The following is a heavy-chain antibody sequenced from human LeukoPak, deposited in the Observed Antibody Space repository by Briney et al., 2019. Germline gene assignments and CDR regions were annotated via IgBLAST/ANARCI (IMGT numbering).Heavy chain of an antibody. CDR2: IGPAGDT. CDR1: GFTFSSYA. V-gene: IGHV3-13*01. D-gene: IGHD6-19*01. J-gene: IGHJ4*02. Sequence: GGSLRLSCAASGFTFSSYAMSWVRQAPGKGLEWVSAIGPAGDTYYSDSVKGRFTISREDARNSLYLQMNSLTAEDTAVYYCARDAVPGRGGAFDYWGQGTLVIVSS. CDR3: ARDAVPGRGGAFDY.